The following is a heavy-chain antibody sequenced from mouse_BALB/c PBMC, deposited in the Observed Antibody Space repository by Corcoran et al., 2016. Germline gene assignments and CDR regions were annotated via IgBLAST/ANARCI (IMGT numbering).Heavy chain of an antibody. CDR1: GFTFSSYA. CDR3: AREHN. V-gene: IGHV5-17*01. CDR2: ISYDGSNK. Sequence: VQLVESGGGVVQPGRSLRLSCAASGFTFSSYAMHWVRQAPGKGLEWVAVISYDGSNKYYADSVKGRFTISRDNSKNTLYLQMNSLRAEDTAVYYCAREHNWGQGTLVTVSS. J-gene: IGHJ4*01.